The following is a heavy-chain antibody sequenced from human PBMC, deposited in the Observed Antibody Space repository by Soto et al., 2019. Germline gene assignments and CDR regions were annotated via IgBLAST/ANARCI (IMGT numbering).Heavy chain of an antibody. CDR3: ANRHLYYDFWSGYYQDYYYGMDV. D-gene: IGHD3-3*01. CDR1: GFTFSSYA. CDR2: ISGSGGST. V-gene: IGHV3-23*01. J-gene: IGHJ6*02. Sequence: GGSLRLSCAASGFTFSSYAMSWVRQAPGKGLEWVSAISGSGGSTYYADSVKGRFTISRDNSKNTLYLQMNSLRAEDTAVYYCANRHLYYDFWSGYYQDYYYGMDVWGQGTTVTVSS.